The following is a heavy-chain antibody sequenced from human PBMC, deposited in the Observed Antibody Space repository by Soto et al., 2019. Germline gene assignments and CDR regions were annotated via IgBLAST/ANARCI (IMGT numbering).Heavy chain of an antibody. CDR3: ARRPWLSGYYDY. CDR2: IYPADPET. CDR1: GYSFFSHW. Sequence: PGESLKISCKGSGYSFFSHWIGWVRQMPGKGLEWVGIIYPADPETRYSPSFQGQVTISVDKSINTAYLQWSSLKASDTAMYYCARRPWLSGYYDYWGQGTLVTGSS. D-gene: IGHD3-22*01. J-gene: IGHJ4*02. V-gene: IGHV5-51*01.